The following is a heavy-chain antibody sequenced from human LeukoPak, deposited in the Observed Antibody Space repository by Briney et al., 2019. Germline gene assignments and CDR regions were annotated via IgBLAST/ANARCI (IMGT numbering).Heavy chain of an antibody. CDR2: IYTSGST. CDR3: AREGPIYYYYGMDV. J-gene: IGHJ6*02. V-gene: IGHV4-4*07. CDR1: GGSISSYY. Sequence: PSETLSLTCTVSGGSISSYYWSWIRQPAGKGLEWIGRIYTSGSTNYNPPLKSRVTMSVDTSKNQFSLKLSSVTAADTAVYYCAREGPIYYYYGMDVWGQGTTVTVSS.